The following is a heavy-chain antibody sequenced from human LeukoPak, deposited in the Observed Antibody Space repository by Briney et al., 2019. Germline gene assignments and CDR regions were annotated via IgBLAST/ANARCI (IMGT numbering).Heavy chain of an antibody. D-gene: IGHD5-12*01. CDR1: GFTFSSYA. Sequence: GGSLRLSCAASGFTFSSYAMHWVRQAPGKGLEGVAVISYDGSNKYYADSVKGRFTISRDNSKNTLYLQMNSLRAEDTAVYYCARDKFPINAGLYGMDVWGQGTTVTVSS. CDR3: ARDKFPINAGLYGMDV. V-gene: IGHV3-30*04. CDR2: ISYDGSNK. J-gene: IGHJ6*02.